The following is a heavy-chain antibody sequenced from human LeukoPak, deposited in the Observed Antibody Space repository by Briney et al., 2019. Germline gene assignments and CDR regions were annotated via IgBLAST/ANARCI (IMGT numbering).Heavy chain of an antibody. J-gene: IGHJ4*02. CDR2: IHWNGGST. Sequence: GGSLRLSCAASGFTFDDYGMSWVRQTPGKGLEWVSGIHWNGGSTAYADSVKGRFTISRDDAKNSLYLQMNSLRAEDTALYYCARSYYYDTTGGVRSHCFDYWGQGTLVTVSS. CDR1: GFTFDDYG. CDR3: ARSYYYDTTGGVRSHCFDY. V-gene: IGHV3-20*04. D-gene: IGHD3-22*01.